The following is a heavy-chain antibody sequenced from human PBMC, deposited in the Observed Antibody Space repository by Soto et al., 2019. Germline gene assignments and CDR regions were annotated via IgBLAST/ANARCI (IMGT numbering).Heavy chain of an antibody. CDR3: ARAPGYSTDRGAFDI. CDR1: GGTFSSYA. J-gene: IGHJ3*02. V-gene: IGHV1-69*13. CDR2: IIPIFGTA. Sequence: SVKVSCKASGGTFSSYAISWVRQTTGQGLEWMGGIIPIFGTANYAQKFQGRVTITADESTSTAYMELSSLRSDDTAVYYCARAPGYSTDRGAFDIWVQGTVVTVSS. D-gene: IGHD6-13*01.